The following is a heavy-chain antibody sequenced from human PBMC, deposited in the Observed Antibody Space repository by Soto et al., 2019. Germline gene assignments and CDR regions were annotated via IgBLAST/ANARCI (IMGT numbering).Heavy chain of an antibody. CDR1: GFTFSSYE. D-gene: IGHD1-26*01. V-gene: IGHV3-48*03. CDR2: ISSSGSTI. Sequence: GGSLRLSCAASGFTFSSYEMNWVRQAPGKGLEWVSYISSSGSTIYYADSVKGRFTISRDNAKNSLYLQMNSLRDEDTAVYYCARDISGTYSYFDYWGQGTLVTVSS. J-gene: IGHJ4*02. CDR3: ARDISGTYSYFDY.